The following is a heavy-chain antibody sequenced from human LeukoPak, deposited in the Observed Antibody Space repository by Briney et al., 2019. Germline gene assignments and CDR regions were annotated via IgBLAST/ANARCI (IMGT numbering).Heavy chain of an antibody. V-gene: IGHV1-2*02. CDR1: GYTFTGYY. J-gene: IGHJ4*02. CDR3: ATGSSIVDGDYARRMDN. Sequence: ASVKVSCKASGYTFTGYYMHWVRQAPGQGLEWMGWINPNSGGTNYAQKFQGRVTMTRDTSISTAYMELSRLRSDDTAAYYCATGSSIVDGDYARRMDNWGQGTLVTVSS. D-gene: IGHD4-17*01. CDR2: INPNSGGT.